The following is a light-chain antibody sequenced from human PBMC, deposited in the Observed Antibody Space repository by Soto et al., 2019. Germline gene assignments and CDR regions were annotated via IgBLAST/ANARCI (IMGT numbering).Light chain of an antibody. J-gene: IGKJ1*01. Sequence: DIPMTQSPSTLSASVGDRVTITCRASQSISSWLAWYQQKPGKAPKLLIYKASSLESGVPSRFSGSGSGTDCTLTISSLQPDDFATYYCQQYNSYSWPFGQGTKVEIK. CDR2: KAS. V-gene: IGKV1-5*03. CDR3: QQYNSYSWP. CDR1: QSISSW.